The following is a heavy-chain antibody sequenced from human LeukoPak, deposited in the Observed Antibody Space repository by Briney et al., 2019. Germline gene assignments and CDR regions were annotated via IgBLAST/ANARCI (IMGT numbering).Heavy chain of an antibody. Sequence: GGSLRLSCAASGFTSSSYAMSWVRQAPGKGLEWVSAISGSGGSTYYADSVKGRFTISRDNSKNTLYLQMNSLRAEDTAVYYCARAVPDIVVVVAATSARSAFDIWGQGTMVTVSS. V-gene: IGHV3-23*01. CDR1: GFTSSSYA. D-gene: IGHD2-15*01. CDR2: ISGSGGST. J-gene: IGHJ3*02. CDR3: ARAVPDIVVVVAATSARSAFDI.